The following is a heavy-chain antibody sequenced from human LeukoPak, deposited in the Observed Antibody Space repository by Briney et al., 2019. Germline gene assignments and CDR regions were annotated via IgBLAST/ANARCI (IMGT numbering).Heavy chain of an antibody. CDR2: INHSGST. Sequence: SETLSLTCAVYSGSFSDYYWSWIRQPPGKGLEWIGEINHSGSTNYNPSLKSRVTISVDTSKNQFSLKLSSVTAADTAVYDCARGGDYGYSSGWYWFDPWGQGTLVTVSS. V-gene: IGHV4-34*01. J-gene: IGHJ5*02. CDR3: ARGGDYGYSSGWYWFDP. CDR1: SGSFSDYY. D-gene: IGHD6-19*01.